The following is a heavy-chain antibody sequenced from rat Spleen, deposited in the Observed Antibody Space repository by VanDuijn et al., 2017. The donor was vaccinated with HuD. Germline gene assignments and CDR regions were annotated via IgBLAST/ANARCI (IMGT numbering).Heavy chain of an antibody. D-gene: IGHD1-12*03. V-gene: IGHV5-7*01. J-gene: IGHJ2*01. Sequence: EVQLVESGGGLVQPGRSLKLSCAASGFTFSNYYMAWVRQAPTKGLEWVATIIYDGSSSYYRDSVKGRFTLSRDDAKSTLFLQMDSLRSEDTATYYCARLSYYYDGYFDYWGQGVMVTVSS. CDR2: IIYDGSSS. CDR1: GFTFSNYY. CDR3: ARLSYYYDGYFDY.